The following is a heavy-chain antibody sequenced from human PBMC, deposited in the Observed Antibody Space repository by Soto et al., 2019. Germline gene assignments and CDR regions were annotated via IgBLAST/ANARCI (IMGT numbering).Heavy chain of an antibody. Sequence: QVQLVQSGGEVKKPGASVKVSCKASGYTFTSYGISWVRQAPGQGLEWMGWISAYNGNTNYTQKFQGRVTMTTDTSTSTDYMELRSLRSDDTAVYYCAREDNSGYKGGCRHWGQGTLVTVSS. V-gene: IGHV1-18*01. J-gene: IGHJ4*02. CDR3: AREDNSGYKGGCRH. CDR2: ISAYNGNT. D-gene: IGHD3-22*01. CDR1: GYTFTSYG.